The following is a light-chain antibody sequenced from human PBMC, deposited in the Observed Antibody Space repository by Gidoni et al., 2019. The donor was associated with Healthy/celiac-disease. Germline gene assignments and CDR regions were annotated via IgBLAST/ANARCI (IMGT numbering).Light chain of an antibody. CDR2: AAP. V-gene: IGKV1-8*01. J-gene: IGKJ1*01. CDR1: QGISSY. CDR3: KQYYSYPMT. Sequence: AIRMTQSPSSFPASTGDRVTITCRASQGISSYLAWYQQKPGKAPKLLIYAAPTLQSGVPSRFSGSGSGTDFTLTISCLQSEDFATYYCKQYYSYPMTFGQGTKVEIK.